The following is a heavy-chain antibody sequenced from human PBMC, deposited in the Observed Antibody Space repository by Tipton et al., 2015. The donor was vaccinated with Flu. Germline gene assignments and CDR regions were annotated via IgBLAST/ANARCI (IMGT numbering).Heavy chain of an antibody. J-gene: IGHJ4*02. Sequence: TLSLTCTVSGGSISSGSYYWSWIRQPAGKGLEWIGRIYTSGSTNYNPSLKSRVTISVDTSKNQFSLKLSSVTAADTAVYYCAREGHSGGWYDWGQGTLVTVSS. D-gene: IGHD6-19*01. V-gene: IGHV4-61*02. CDR2: IYTSGST. CDR3: AREGHSGGWYD. CDR1: GGSISSGSYY.